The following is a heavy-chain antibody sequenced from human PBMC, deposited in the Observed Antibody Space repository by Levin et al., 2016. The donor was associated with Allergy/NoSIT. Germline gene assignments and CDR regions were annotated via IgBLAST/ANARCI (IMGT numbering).Heavy chain of an antibody. CDR1: GGSISSGGYY. V-gene: IGHV4-31*03. J-gene: IGHJ4*02. CDR2: IYYSGST. CDR3: ARGGAMLTRSASEYYYGSGSN. Sequence: SETLSLTCTVSGGSISSGGYYWSWIRQHPGKGLEWIGYIYYSGSTYYNPSLKSRVTISVDTSKNQFSLKLSSVTAADTAVYYCARGGAMLTRSASEYYYGSGSNWGQGTLVTVSS. D-gene: IGHD3-10*01.